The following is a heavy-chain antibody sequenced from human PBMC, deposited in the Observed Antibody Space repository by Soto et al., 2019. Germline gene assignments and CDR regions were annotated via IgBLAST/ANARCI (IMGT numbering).Heavy chain of an antibody. J-gene: IGHJ6*02. CDR1: GLSLSTTGVG. CDR3: VQSRCGGDGLQSYSSHSYYGLDV. CDR2: IYWDDDK. V-gene: IGHV2-5*02. D-gene: IGHD2-21*02. Sequence: QITLKESGPTLVKPTQTLTLTCTFSGLSLSTTGVGVGWIRQPPGKALEWLALIYWDDDKRYSPSLKSRLTITKDTSNNQVVLTMTNMDPVDTATYYCVQSRCGGDGLQSYSSHSYYGLDVWGQGTTVTVSS.